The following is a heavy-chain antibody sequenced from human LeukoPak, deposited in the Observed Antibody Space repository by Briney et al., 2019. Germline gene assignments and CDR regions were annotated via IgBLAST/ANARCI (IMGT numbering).Heavy chain of an antibody. CDR1: GGSISSSSYY. D-gene: IGHD1-26*01. J-gene: IGHJ4*02. Sequence: ASETLSLTCTVSGGSISSSSYYWGWIRQPPGKGLEWIGSIYYSGSTYYNPSLKSRVTISVDTSKNQFSLKLSSVTAADTAVYYCARHLSGSSYDPPDYWGQGTLVTVSS. V-gene: IGHV4-39*01. CDR3: ARHLSGSSYDPPDY. CDR2: IYYSGST.